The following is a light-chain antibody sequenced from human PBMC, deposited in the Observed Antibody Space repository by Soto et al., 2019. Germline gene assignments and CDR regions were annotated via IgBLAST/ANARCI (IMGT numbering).Light chain of an antibody. CDR1: SNVVGSYNL. J-gene: IGLJ1*01. CDR2: EVS. CDR3: CSYAGSSLYV. V-gene: IGLV2-23*02. Sequence: QSVLTQPASVSESPGQSITISSTGNSNVVGSYNLVSWYQQHPGKAPKLMIYEVSKRPSGFSNRFSGSKSGNTASLTISGLQAEDEADYYCCSYAGSSLYVFGTGTKVTVL.